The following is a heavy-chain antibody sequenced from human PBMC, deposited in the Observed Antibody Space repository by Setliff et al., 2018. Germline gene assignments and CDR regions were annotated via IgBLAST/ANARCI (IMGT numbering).Heavy chain of an antibody. D-gene: IGHD3-22*01. V-gene: IGHV3-15*05. Sequence: PGGSLRLSCAASGFTFSNDWMSWVRQAPGKGLEWIGHIKSKTDGGTTDYAAPVKGRFTISRDDSKNTLYLQMNSPRAEDTAMYYCAKGGGGNYDSSAIGYYYYYYYMDVWGKGTTVTVSS. CDR1: GFTFSNDW. CDR2: IKSKTDGGTT. CDR3: AKGGGGNYDSSAIGYYYYYYYMDV. J-gene: IGHJ6*03.